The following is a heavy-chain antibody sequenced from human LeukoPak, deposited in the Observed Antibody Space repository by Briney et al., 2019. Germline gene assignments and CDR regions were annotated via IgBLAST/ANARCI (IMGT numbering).Heavy chain of an antibody. Sequence: GGSLRLSCAASGFTFDDYTMHWVRQAPGKGLEWVSLISWYGGSTYYADSVKGRFTISRDNSKNSLYLQMNSLRTEDTALYYCAKDYKASGSQGYYYMDVWGKGTTVTVSS. CDR2: ISWYGGST. V-gene: IGHV3-43*01. J-gene: IGHJ6*03. D-gene: IGHD1-26*01. CDR1: GFTFDDYT. CDR3: AKDYKASGSQGYYYMDV.